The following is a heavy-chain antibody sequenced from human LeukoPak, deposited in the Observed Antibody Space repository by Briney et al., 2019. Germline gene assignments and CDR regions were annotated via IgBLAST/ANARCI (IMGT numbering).Heavy chain of an antibody. CDR2: IYPSGGGS. V-gene: IGHV1-46*01. Sequence: ASVKVSCKASGYTLTNYYMHWVRQAPGHGLVWMGIIYPSGGGSSYAQKFQGRVTMTRDTSTSTVYMELSSLTSEDTAVYYCARAYSGYSIDFWGQGTLVAVSS. D-gene: IGHD3-22*01. CDR1: GYTLTNYY. J-gene: IGHJ4*02. CDR3: ARAYSGYSIDF.